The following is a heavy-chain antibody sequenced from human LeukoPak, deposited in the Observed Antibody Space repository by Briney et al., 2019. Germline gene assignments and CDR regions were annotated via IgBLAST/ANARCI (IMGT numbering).Heavy chain of an antibody. CDR2: IYTSGST. Sequence: PSETLSLTCTVSGGSISSYYWSWIRQPPGKGLEWIGYIYTSGSTNYNPSLKSRVTISVDTSKNQFSLKLSSVTAADTAVYYCASWYSSSWYSFQHWGQGTLVTVSS. CDR3: ASWYSSSWYSFQH. J-gene: IGHJ1*01. D-gene: IGHD6-13*01. CDR1: GGSISSYY. V-gene: IGHV4-4*09.